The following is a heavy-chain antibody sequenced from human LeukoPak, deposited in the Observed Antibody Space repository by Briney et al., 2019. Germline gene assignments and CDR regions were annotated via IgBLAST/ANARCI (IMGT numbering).Heavy chain of an antibody. D-gene: IGHD6-19*01. Sequence: GGSLRLSCAASGFTFTSYGMHWVRQAPGKGLEWVAFIWYDGSNKYYADSVNGRFTISRDNSKNTLYLQMNSLRAEDTAVYYCARGEGVSGWYVGDYWGQGTLVTVSA. V-gene: IGHV3-33*01. J-gene: IGHJ4*02. CDR1: GFTFTSYG. CDR2: IWYDGSNK. CDR3: ARGEGVSGWYVGDY.